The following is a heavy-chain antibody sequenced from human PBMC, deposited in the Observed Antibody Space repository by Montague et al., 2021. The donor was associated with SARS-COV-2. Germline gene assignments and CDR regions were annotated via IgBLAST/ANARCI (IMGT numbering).Heavy chain of an antibody. CDR1: SDSFTNFY. D-gene: IGHD2-15*01. J-gene: IGHJ4*01. Sequence: SETLSLTCSVSSDSFTNFYWCWIWLSPGKGLEWMGFISSTGRTTSNPTFKSRFPISVDTSANQFSLKVTSVTAADTAVYYCARKVVLADCFDFWGHGTLVTVSS. CDR2: ISSTGRT. V-gene: IGHV4-59*01. CDR3: ARKVVLADCFDF.